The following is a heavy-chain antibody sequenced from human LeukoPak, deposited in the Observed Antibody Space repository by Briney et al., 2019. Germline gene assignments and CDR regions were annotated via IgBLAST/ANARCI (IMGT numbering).Heavy chain of an antibody. CDR1: GFTFSIYG. CDR3: ARDPRGMYSQYYGMDV. D-gene: IGHD2-15*01. V-gene: IGHV3-48*04. Sequence: TGGSLRLSCAASGFTFSIYGMNWVRQAPGKGLQWVSYINPSGTTIYYADSVKGRFTISRDNAKNSLYLQMNSLTVEDTAVYYCARDPRGMYSQYYGMDVWGQGTTVTVSS. J-gene: IGHJ6*02. CDR2: INPSGTTI.